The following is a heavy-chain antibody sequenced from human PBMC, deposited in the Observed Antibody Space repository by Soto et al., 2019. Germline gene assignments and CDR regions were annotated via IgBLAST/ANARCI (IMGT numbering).Heavy chain of an antibody. J-gene: IGHJ5*02. CDR1: GFSLSTSGVG. Sequence: SGPTLVNPTQTLTLTCTCSGFSLSTSGVGVGWIRQPPGKALEWLALIYWNDDKRYSPSLKSRLTITKYTSKNQVVLTMTNMEPVDTATYYCAHSPAESPRGLPYRVVGRGGHNWFDPWGQGSLVTVSS. D-gene: IGHD2-2*01. CDR2: IYWNDDK. V-gene: IGHV2-5*01. CDR3: AHSPAESPRGLPYRVVGRGGHNWFDP.